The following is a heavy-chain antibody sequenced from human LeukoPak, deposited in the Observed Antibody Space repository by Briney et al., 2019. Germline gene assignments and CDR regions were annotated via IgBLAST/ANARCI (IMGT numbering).Heavy chain of an antibody. CDR1: GFTFDDYA. V-gene: IGHV3-43*02. D-gene: IGHD3-22*01. CDR2: ISGDRGRT. CDR3: AKEKLRFFYDSSGYYHNYFDY. J-gene: IGHJ4*02. Sequence: GGSLRLSCAASGFTFDDYAMHWVRQAPGKGLEWVSLISGDRGRTSYADSVKGRFTISRDNSKNSLFLQMNSLRTADTALYYCAKEKLRFFYDSSGYYHNYFDYWGQGTLVTVSS.